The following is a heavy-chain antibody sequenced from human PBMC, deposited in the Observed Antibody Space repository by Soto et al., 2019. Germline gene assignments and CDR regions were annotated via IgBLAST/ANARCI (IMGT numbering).Heavy chain of an antibody. CDR3: AKSHPGFSSYSNYDY. V-gene: IGHV3-23*01. Sequence: HPGGSVRHCCAVSRYIFSSYALSGDRQCPGRGLEWVSPISGSGGRTYYADSVKGRFTISRDNSKNTQYVHINSLSAEDRAECYCAKSHPGFSSYSNYDYFDQGTMVTVAS. D-gene: IGHD4-4*01. J-gene: IGHJ4*02. CDR1: RYIFSSYA. CDR2: ISGSGGRT.